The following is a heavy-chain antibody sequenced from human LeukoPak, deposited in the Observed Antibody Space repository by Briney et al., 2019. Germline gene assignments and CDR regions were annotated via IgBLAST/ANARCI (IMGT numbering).Heavy chain of an antibody. J-gene: IGHJ4*02. V-gene: IGHV3-23*01. D-gene: IGHD3-22*01. CDR2: ISGSGGDT. CDR1: GFTFDNFA. CDR3: ARVGDDSSGSADY. Sequence: GGSLRLSCADSGFTFDNFAMTWVRQAPGKGLEWISGISGSGGDTYYADSVKGRFTISRDNSRNTLYLQMNSLRAEDTAVYYCARVGDDSSGSADYWGQGTLVTVSS.